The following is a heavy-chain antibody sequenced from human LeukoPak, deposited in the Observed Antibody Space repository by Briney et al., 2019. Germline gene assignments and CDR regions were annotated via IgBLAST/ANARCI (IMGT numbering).Heavy chain of an antibody. CDR2: IIPIFGTA. V-gene: IGHV1-69*06. CDR3: ARDSPSIVVVVAARNWFDP. CDR1: GGTFSSYA. Sequence: EASVKVSCKASGGTFSSYAISRVRQAPGQGLEWMGGIIPIFGTANYAQKFQGRVTITADKSTSTAYMELSSLRSEDTAVYYCARDSPSIVVVVAARNWFDPWGQGTLVTVSS. D-gene: IGHD2-15*01. J-gene: IGHJ5*02.